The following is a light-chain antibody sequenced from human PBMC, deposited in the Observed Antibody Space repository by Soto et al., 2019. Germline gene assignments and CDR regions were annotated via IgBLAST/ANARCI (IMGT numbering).Light chain of an antibody. J-gene: IGKJ1*01. Sequence: DIQMTQFPSTLSASVGDRVTITCRASQTISTWLAWYQQKPGKAPKLLIYKASSLESGVPSRFSGSGSGTDFTLTISSLQPDDFATYHCQHYNSHSRTFGQGTKVEVK. V-gene: IGKV1-5*03. CDR3: QHYNSHSRT. CDR1: QTISTW. CDR2: KAS.